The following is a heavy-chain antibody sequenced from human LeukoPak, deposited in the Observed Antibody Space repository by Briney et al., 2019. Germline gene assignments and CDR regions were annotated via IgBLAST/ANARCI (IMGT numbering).Heavy chain of an antibody. Sequence: SAKVSCKASGGTFSSYAISWVRQAPGQGLEWMGGIIPIFGTANYAQKFQGRVTITADESTSTAYMELSSLRSEDTAVYYCARGYSSGWYGVISNDYWASDWGQGTLVSVSS. CDR1: GGTFSSYA. V-gene: IGHV1-69*01. D-gene: IGHD6-19*01. CDR2: IIPIFGTA. CDR3: ARGYSSGWYGVISNDYWASD. J-gene: IGHJ4*02.